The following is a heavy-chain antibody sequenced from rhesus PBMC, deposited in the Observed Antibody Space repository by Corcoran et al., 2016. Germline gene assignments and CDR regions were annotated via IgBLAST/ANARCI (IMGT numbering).Heavy chain of an antibody. Sequence: QVQLQESGPGLMKPSETLSLTCVVSGDSISSYNWWTWIRTFSGKRLGWIGMMGCTCVDAYYNPDLGSRVTISRDTSKNQFSLILKSVTAADTAVYHCTRHPYPYGSGDVWGRGLLVTVSS. J-gene: IGHJ5-2*02. V-gene: IGHV4-65*02. CDR1: GDSISSYNW. CDR3: TRHPYPYGSGDV. D-gene: IGHD2-15*01. CDR2: MGCTCVDA.